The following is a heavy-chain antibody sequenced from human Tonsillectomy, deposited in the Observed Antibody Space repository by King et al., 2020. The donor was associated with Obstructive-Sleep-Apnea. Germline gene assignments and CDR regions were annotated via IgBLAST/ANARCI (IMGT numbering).Heavy chain of an antibody. CDR3: ATEGDGAPAT. Sequence: QLVQSGAEVKKPGASVRVSCKASGYTIPDYIVHWVRQAPGQRLEWMGWINTGTGNTHYSQTFQDRVTITSDTSAPTVYMEMTSLRFEDTALYYCATEGDGAPATWGQGSLVTVSS. D-gene: IGHD4/OR15-4a*01. V-gene: IGHV1-3*04. CDR2: INTGTGNT. J-gene: IGHJ4*02. CDR1: GYTIPDYI.